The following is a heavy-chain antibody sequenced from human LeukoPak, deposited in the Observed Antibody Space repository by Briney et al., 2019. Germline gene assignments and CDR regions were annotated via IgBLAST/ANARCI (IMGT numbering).Heavy chain of an antibody. CDR2: ISTSSSYI. J-gene: IGHJ4*02. D-gene: IGHD6-13*01. V-gene: IGHV3-21*01. Sequence: GGSLRLSCAASGFTFSSYNMKWVRQAPGKGLEWVSSISTSSSYIYYADSVKGRFTISRDNAKNSLYLQMNSLRAEDTAVYYCARGGTSGYSSSLHFWGGNYYFDYWGQGTLVTVSS. CDR3: ARGGTSGYSSSLHFWGGNYYFDY. CDR1: GFTFSSYN.